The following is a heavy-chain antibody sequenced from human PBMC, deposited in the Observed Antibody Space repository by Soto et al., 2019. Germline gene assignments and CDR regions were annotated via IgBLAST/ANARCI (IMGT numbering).Heavy chain of an antibody. CDR3: ARAAGTTKYPSYYYGMDV. Sequence: PSETLSLTCTVSGGSISSGDYYWSWIRQPPGKGLEWIGYIYYSGSTYYNPSLKSRVTISVDTSKNQFSLKLSSVTAADTAVYYCARAAGTTKYPSYYYGMDVWGQGTTVTVSS. D-gene: IGHD6-13*01. V-gene: IGHV4-30-4*02. J-gene: IGHJ6*02. CDR1: GGSISSGDYY. CDR2: IYYSGST.